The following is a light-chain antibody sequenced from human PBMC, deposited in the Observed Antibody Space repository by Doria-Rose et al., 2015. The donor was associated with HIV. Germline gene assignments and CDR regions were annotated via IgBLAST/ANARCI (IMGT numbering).Light chain of an antibody. Sequence: DVQMTQSPSSLSASLGDRVTLTCRASQGINNYLAWYQVKPGKVPKLLIYAASTLQPGVPSRFSGAGSGAEFTLTISSLQPEDVATYYCQKYNSAPLFTFGPGTKADIK. V-gene: IGKV1-27*01. J-gene: IGKJ3*01. CDR2: AAS. CDR1: QGINNY. CDR3: QKYNSAPLFT.